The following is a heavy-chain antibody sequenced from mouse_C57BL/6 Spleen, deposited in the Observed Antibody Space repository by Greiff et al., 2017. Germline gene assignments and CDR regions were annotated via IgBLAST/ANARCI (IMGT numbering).Heavy chain of an antibody. CDR3: ARRGNYFDY. CDR2: IDPSVSYT. Sequence: QVQLQQPGAELVMPGASVKLSCKASGYTFTSYWMHWVKQRPGQGLEWIGEIDPSVSYTNYNQKFKGKSTLTVDKSSSTAYMQLSSLTSEDSAVYYCARRGNYFDYWGQGTTLTVSS. CDR1: GYTFTSYW. V-gene: IGHV1-69*01. J-gene: IGHJ2*01.